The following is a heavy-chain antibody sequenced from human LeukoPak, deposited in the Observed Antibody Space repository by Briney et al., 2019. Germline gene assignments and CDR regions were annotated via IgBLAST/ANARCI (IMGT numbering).Heavy chain of an antibody. CDR3: AKDRRGYYSNYLPTRGAFDI. CDR1: GFTFDDYG. Sequence: GGSLRLSCAASGFTFDDYGMTWVRQAPGKGLEWVSSVNWNGDNTGYADSVKGRFTISRDNSKNTLYLQMNSLRAEDTAVYYCAKDRRGYYSNYLPTRGAFDIWGQGTMVTVSS. J-gene: IGHJ3*02. V-gene: IGHV3-20*04. CDR2: VNWNGDNT. D-gene: IGHD4-11*01.